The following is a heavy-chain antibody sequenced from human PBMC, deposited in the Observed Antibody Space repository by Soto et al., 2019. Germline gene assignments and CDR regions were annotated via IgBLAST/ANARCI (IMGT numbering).Heavy chain of an antibody. CDR3: ARRAVYCSGGSCYSAGIDY. D-gene: IGHD2-15*01. Sequence: QLQLQESGPGLVKPSETLSLTCTVSGGSISSSSYYWGWIRQPPGKGLEWIGSIYYSGSTYYNPSLKSRVTISVDTSKNQFSLKLSSVTAADTAVYYCARRAVYCSGGSCYSAGIDYWGQGTLVTVSS. CDR1: GGSISSSSYY. CDR2: IYYSGST. J-gene: IGHJ4*02. V-gene: IGHV4-39*01.